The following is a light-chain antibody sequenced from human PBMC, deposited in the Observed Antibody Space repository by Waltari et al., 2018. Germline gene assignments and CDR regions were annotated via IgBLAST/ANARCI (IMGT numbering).Light chain of an antibody. J-gene: IGLJ1*01. CDR2: DVK. CDR1: SSGAGTFDY. V-gene: IGLV2-11*01. CDR3: CSHAGSNTFGYV. Sequence: QSALTHPRPVPGSPGQSLFLSCTGTSSGAGTFDYVPWSQPHPCKAPKLMIFDVKKRPSGVPDRFSGSKSGNTASLTISGLQADDEADYYCCSHAGSNTFGYVFGTGTRVSVL.